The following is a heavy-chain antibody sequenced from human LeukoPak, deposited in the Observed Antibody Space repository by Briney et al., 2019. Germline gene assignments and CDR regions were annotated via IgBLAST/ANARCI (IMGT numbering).Heavy chain of an antibody. J-gene: IGHJ5*02. CDR3: ARDHGYCSSTSCYENWFDP. CDR1: GYTFTSYA. V-gene: IGHV7-4-1*02. CDR2: INTNTGNP. Sequence: ASVKVSCRASGYTFTSYAMNWVRQAPGQGLEWMGWINTNTGNPTYAQGFTGRFVFSLDTSVSTAYLQISSLKAEDTAVCYCARDHGYCSSTSCYENWFDPWGQGTLVTVSS. D-gene: IGHD2-2*01.